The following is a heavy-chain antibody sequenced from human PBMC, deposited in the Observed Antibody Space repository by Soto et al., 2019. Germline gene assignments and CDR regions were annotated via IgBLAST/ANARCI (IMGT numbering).Heavy chain of an antibody. J-gene: IGHJ4*02. CDR3: ARGTADYYDSSGYFEY. CDR1: GFTFSSYS. V-gene: IGHV3-21*06. Sequence: LRLSCAASGFTFSSYSMNWVRQAPGKGLEWVSCISSSRSYIYYADSVKGRFSISRDNAKNSLYLQVNSLRAEDTAVYYCARGTADYYDSSGYFEYWGQGTQVTVSS. D-gene: IGHD3-22*01. CDR2: ISSSRSYI.